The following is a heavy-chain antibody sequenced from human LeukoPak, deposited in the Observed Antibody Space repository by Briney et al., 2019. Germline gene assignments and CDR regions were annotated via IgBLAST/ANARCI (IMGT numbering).Heavy chain of an antibody. Sequence: ASVKVSCKASGYTFTSFSITWVRQAPGQGLEWMGWISVYNGNTNYAQKLQGRVTMTTGTSTSTAYMELRSLRSDDTAVYYCARMGGELLGPWFDYWGQGTLSPSPQ. CDR1: GYTFTSFS. D-gene: IGHD1-26*01. CDR2: ISVYNGNT. CDR3: ARMGGELLGPWFDY. V-gene: IGHV1-18*01. J-gene: IGHJ4*02.